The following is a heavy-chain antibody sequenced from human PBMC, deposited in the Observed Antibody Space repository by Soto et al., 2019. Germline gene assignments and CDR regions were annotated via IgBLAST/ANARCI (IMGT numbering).Heavy chain of an antibody. Sequence: SLRRSWASSGFTGSSYGMHWVRQAPGKGLEWVAVIWYDGSNKYYADSVKGGFTISRDNSKNTLYLQMNSLRAEDTAVYYCAREGYSYGPKDYWGQGTMVTVSS. CDR3: AREGYSYGPKDY. D-gene: IGHD5-18*01. J-gene: IGHJ4*02. CDR2: IWYDGSNK. CDR1: GFTGSSYG. V-gene: IGHV3-33*01.